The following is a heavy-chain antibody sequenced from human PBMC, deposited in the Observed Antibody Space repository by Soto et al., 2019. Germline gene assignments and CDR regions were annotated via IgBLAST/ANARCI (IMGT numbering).Heavy chain of an antibody. CDR1: GYTFFTYD. CDR3: ARHPGPPTSDKGFDH. Sequence: QVHLVQSGVEVKPPGASVQVSCQASGYTFFTYDISWVRQAPGQGLEWMGWISTYSGDTKYAQKFQGRVTMTTDTSTTTAYPELRTLRSDVTAVYYCARHPGPPTSDKGFDHGGQGTLVTVSS. CDR2: ISTYSGDT. J-gene: IGHJ5*02. V-gene: IGHV1-18*01.